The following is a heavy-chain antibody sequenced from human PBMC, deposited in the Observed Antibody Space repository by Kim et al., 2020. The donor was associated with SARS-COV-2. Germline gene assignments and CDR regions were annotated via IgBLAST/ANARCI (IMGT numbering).Heavy chain of an antibody. CDR2: ISYDGSNK. Sequence: GRSLRLSCAASGFTFSSYGMHWVRQAPGKGLEWVAVISYDGSNKYYADSVKGRFTISRDNSKNTLYLQMNSLRAEDTAVYYCAKDSVVATSSYSYYYYG. V-gene: IGHV3-30*18. D-gene: IGHD5-12*01. CDR1: GFTFSSYG. CDR3: AKDSVVATSSYSYYYYG. J-gene: IGHJ6*01.